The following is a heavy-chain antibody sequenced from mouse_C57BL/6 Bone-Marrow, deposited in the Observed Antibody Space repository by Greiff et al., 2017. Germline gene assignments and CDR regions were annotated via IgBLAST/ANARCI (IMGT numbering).Heavy chain of an antibody. D-gene: IGHD1-1*01. Sequence: QVQLKQSGPELVKPGASVKLSCKASGYTFTSYDINWVKQRPGQGLEWIGWIYPGDGSTTYNEKFKGKATLTVDTSTSTAYMELHSLTSEDSAVYFCARDYGSSYLYFDFWGTGTTVTVSS. V-gene: IGHV1-85*01. J-gene: IGHJ1*03. CDR2: IYPGDGST. CDR3: ARDYGSSYLYFDF. CDR1: GYTFTSYD.